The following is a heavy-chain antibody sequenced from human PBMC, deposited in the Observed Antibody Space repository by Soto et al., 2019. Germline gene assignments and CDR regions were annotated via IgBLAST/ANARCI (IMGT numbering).Heavy chain of an antibody. V-gene: IGHV4-34*01. CDR3: ARTGRAWSGYQWGFNY. Sequence: QVQLQQWGAGLLKPSETLSLTCAVYGGSFSGYYWSWIRQPPGKGLEWIGEINHSGSTNYNPSLKSRVTIAVDTSKNQFSLKRSSVTAADTAVYYCARTGRAWSGYQWGFNYWGQGTLVTVSS. CDR2: INHSGST. CDR1: GGSFSGYY. J-gene: IGHJ4*02. D-gene: IGHD3-3*01.